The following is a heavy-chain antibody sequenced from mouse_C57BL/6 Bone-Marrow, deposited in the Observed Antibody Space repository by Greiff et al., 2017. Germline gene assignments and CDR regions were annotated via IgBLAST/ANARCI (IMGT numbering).Heavy chain of an antibody. CDR3: AAIYYDYDDAMDY. J-gene: IGHJ4*01. D-gene: IGHD2-4*01. V-gene: IGHV1-76*01. CDR2: IYPGSGNT. Sequence: VQLQESGAELVRPGASVKLSCKASGYTFTDYYINWVKQRPGQGLEWIARIYPGSGNTYYNEKFKGKATLTAEKSSSTAYMQLGSLTSEDSAVYFCAAIYYDYDDAMDYWGQGTSVTVSS. CDR1: GYTFTDYY.